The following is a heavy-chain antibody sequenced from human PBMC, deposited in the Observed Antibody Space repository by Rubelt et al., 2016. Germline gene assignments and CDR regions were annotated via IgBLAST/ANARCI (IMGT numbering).Heavy chain of an antibody. CDR2: ISAYNGNT. V-gene: IGHV1-18*01. CDR3: ATRSLWFGEIDRYFDY. J-gene: IGHJ4*02. D-gene: IGHD3-10*01. Sequence: QVQLVQSGAEVKKPGASVKVSCKASGYTFTSYGISWVRQAPGQGLEWMGWISAYNGNTIYAQKFQGRVTMTEDTSTDTAYRELSSLRSEDTAVYYCATRSLWFGEIDRYFDYWGQGTLVTVSS. CDR1: GYTFTSYG.